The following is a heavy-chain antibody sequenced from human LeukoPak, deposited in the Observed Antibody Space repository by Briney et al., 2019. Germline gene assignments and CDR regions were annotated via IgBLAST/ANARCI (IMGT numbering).Heavy chain of an antibody. CDR2: IYTSGST. D-gene: IGHD6-13*01. CDR1: GGSISSYY. J-gene: IGHJ4*02. Sequence: SETLSLTCTVSGGSISSYYWSWIRQPAGKGLEWIGRIYTSGSTNYNPSLKSRVTISVDTSKNQFSLQLNSVTPEDTAVYYCARDGAHSSSWYKYWGQGTLVTVSS. V-gene: IGHV4-4*07. CDR3: ARDGAHSSSWYKY.